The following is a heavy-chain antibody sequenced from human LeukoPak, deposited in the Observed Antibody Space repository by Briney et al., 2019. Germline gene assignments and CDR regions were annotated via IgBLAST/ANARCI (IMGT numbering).Heavy chain of an antibody. V-gene: IGHV1-2*02. D-gene: IGHD3-22*01. CDR3: ARGSYYDSSGYAFFDY. CDR1: GYTFTGYY. CDR2: INPNSGGT. Sequence: ASVKVSCKASGYTFTGYYMHWVRQATGQGLEWMGWINPNSGGTNYAQKFQGRVTMTRDTSISTAYMELSRLRSDDTAVYYCARGSYYDSSGYAFFDYWGQGTLVTVSS. J-gene: IGHJ4*02.